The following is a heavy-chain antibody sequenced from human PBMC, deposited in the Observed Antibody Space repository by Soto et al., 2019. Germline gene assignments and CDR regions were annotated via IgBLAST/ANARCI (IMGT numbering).Heavy chain of an antibody. Sequence: QITLKESGPTLVKPTQTLTLTCTFSGFSLGTSGVGVGWIRQPPGKALEWLAFIYWNDDKRFNPSLGTRLNITKDTSKHQVGLTLTNLDPVDTATYYCAHRKRYAWNEGGWFNPWGHGILVTVSS. D-gene: IGHD1-1*01. J-gene: IGHJ5*02. CDR2: IYWNDDK. CDR1: GFSLGTSGVG. V-gene: IGHV2-5*01. CDR3: AHRKRYAWNEGGWFNP.